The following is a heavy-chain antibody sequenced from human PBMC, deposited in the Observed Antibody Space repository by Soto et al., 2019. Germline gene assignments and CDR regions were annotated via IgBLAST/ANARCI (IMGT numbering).Heavy chain of an antibody. J-gene: IGHJ6*02. CDR3: AKDTGGSGSYLYSTWDYYYYGMDV. CDR1: GFTFDDYT. D-gene: IGHD3-10*01. Sequence: GGSLRLSCAASGFTFDDYTMHWVRQAPGKGLEWVSLISWDGGSTYYADSVKGRFTISRDNSKNSLYLQMNSLRTEDTALYYCAKDTGGSGSYLYSTWDYYYYGMDVWGQGTTVTVFS. CDR2: ISWDGGST. V-gene: IGHV3-43*01.